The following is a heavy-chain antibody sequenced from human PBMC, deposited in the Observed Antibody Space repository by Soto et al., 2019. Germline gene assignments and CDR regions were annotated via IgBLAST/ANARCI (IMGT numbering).Heavy chain of an antibody. CDR3: ATDRGRVTNSGVVISANHGGV. J-gene: IGHJ6*04. V-gene: IGHV3-74*01. D-gene: IGHD3-3*01. Sequence: EVQLVESGGALVQPGGSLRLSCAASGFTFSSYWMYWVRQAPGKGLVWVSRLDTEGGSTIYADSVKGRFTISRDNARNTLYLQMERVRGEDTAVYYCATDRGRVTNSGVVISANHGGVWGKGTTVSVSS. CDR2: LDTEGGST. CDR1: GFTFSSYW.